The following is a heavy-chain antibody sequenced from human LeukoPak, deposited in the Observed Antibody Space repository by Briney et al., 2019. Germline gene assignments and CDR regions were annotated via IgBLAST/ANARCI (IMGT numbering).Heavy chain of an antibody. V-gene: IGHV3-23*01. CDR1: RFTFSSYA. D-gene: IGHD1-26*01. CDR3: VKDLGRYRNNCFDY. CDR2: ISGSGGGT. J-gene: IGHJ4*02. Sequence: GGSLRLSCAASRFTFSSYAMSWVRQAPEKGREWVSTISGSGGGTYYADSVKGRFTISRDDSNNTLYLQMNSLRAEDTAVYYCVKDLGRYRNNCFDYWGQGTLVTVSS.